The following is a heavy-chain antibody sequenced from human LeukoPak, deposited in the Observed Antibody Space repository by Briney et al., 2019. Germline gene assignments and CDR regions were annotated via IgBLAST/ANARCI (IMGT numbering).Heavy chain of an antibody. CDR1: GFTFSSYA. J-gene: IGHJ4*02. D-gene: IGHD3-22*01. Sequence: GGSLRLSCAASGFTFSSYAMHWVRQAPGKGLEWVAVISYDGSNKYYADSVKGRFTISRDNAKNSLFLQMNSLRSEDTAVYYCARRGYCDTSGYLFDYWGQGTLVTVSS. V-gene: IGHV3-30*04. CDR2: ISYDGSNK. CDR3: ARRGYCDTSGYLFDY.